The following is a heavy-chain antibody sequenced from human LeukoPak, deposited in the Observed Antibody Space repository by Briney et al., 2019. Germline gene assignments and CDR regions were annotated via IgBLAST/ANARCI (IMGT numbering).Heavy chain of an antibody. D-gene: IGHD3-22*01. Sequence: ASVKVSCKASGYTFTSYDINWVRQATGQGREWMGWMNPNSGNTGYAQNFQGRVTMTRNTSISTAYMELSSLRSEDTAVYYCARGGYYYDSSGFDYWGQGTLVTVSS. J-gene: IGHJ4*02. CDR3: ARGGYYYDSSGFDY. V-gene: IGHV1-8*01. CDR1: GYTFTSYD. CDR2: MNPNSGNT.